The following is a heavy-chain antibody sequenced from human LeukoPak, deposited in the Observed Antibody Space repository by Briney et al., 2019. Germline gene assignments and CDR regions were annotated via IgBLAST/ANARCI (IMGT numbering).Heavy chain of an antibody. V-gene: IGHV3-30-3*01. CDR2: ISYDGSNK. D-gene: IGHD3-22*01. Sequence: GGSLRLSCAASGFPFSGYAIHWVRQAPGKGLEWVAVISYDGSNKYYADSVKGRFTISRDNSKNTLYLQMNSLRAEDTAVYYCARVLNYYDSSGYYFYYWGQGTLVTVSS. CDR3: ARVLNYYDSSGYYFYY. J-gene: IGHJ4*02. CDR1: GFPFSGYA.